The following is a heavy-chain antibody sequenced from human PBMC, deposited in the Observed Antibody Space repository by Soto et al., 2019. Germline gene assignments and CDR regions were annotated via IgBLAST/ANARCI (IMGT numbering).Heavy chain of an antibody. CDR1: GFTFSSYG. CDR2: ISYDGSNK. J-gene: IGHJ4*02. Sequence: GGSLRLSCAASGFTFSSYGMHWVRQAPGKGLEWVAVISYDGSNKYYADSVKGRFTISRDNSKNTLYLQMNSLRAEDTAVYYCAKDEQQLVLLFVYWGQGTLVTVSS. V-gene: IGHV3-30*18. CDR3: AKDEQQLVLLFVY. D-gene: IGHD6-13*01.